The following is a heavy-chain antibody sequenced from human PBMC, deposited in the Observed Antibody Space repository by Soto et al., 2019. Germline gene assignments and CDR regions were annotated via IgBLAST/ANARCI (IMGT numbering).Heavy chain of an antibody. J-gene: IGHJ4*02. D-gene: IGHD4-17*01. Sequence: QVQLVQSGAEVKKPGSSVKVSCKALGYTFTGFYMHWVRQAPGQGLEWMGWINPKSGDTEYEQKFQGWVTMPRDTSISTAYMELSRLKSDDTAIYYCASGGSTVTREFDYWGQGTLVSVSS. CDR1: GYTFTGFY. CDR2: INPKSGDT. CDR3: ASGGSTVTREFDY. V-gene: IGHV1-2*04.